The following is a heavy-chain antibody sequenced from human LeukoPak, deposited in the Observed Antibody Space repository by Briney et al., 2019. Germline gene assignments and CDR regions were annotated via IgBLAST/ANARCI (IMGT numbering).Heavy chain of an antibody. D-gene: IGHD4-17*01. J-gene: IGHJ1*01. CDR2: ISSSSRHR. V-gene: IGHV3-21*01. CDR3: VRDFNTVTTAYLQH. Sequence: GGSLRLSCVASGFTFSTYSMNWVRQAPGKGLEWVSSISSSSRHRYYADSVKGRFTISRDDAKNSVYLQMNCLRAEETAVYYCVRDFNTVTTAYLQHWGQGTLVTVSS. CDR1: GFTFSTYS.